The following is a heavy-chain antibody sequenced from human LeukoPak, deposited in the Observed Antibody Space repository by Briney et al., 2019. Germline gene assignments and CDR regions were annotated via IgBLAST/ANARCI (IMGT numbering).Heavy chain of an antibody. CDR2: TYYSSKWYN. CDR3: ARGNPRYFDY. Sequence: SSQTLSLTCAISGDSVSSNSAAWNWIRQSPSRGLEWLGRTYYSSKWYNDSAVSVKSRIIINADTSKNQFSLQLNSVTPEDTAVYYCARGNPRYFDYWGQGTLVTVSS. CDR1: GDSVSSNSAA. J-gene: IGHJ4*02. V-gene: IGHV6-1*01.